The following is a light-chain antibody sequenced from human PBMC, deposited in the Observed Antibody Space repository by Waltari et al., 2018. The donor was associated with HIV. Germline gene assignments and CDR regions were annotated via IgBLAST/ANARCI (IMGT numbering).Light chain of an antibody. CDR3: QQYNNLPPWT. J-gene: IGKJ1*01. V-gene: IGKV3-15*01. CDR1: QSVSSN. CDR2: DAS. Sequence: EIVMTQSPATLSVSPGESATLSCRASQSVSSNLAWFQQKPGQAPRLLIYDASTRATDIPPRFSGSGSGTEFTLTISSLQSEDFAVYFCQQYNNLPPWTFGQGTKVEIK.